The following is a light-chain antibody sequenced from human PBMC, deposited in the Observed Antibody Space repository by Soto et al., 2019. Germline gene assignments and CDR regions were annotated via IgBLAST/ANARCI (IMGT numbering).Light chain of an antibody. CDR2: VTN. Sequence: QAVVTQPPSVSGTPGQGVTISCSGSTSNIGENSVGWFQQLPGTAPKVVIYVTNKRPSGVPDRFSGSKSGTSAYLAISGLQSEDEADYYCAAWDGSLNGDVFGTGTKLTVL. CDR3: AAWDGSLNGDV. CDR1: TSNIGENS. V-gene: IGLV1-44*01. J-gene: IGLJ1*01.